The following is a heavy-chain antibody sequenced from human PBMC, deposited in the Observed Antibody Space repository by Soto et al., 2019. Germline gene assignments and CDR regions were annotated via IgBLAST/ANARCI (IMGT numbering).Heavy chain of an antibody. CDR2: INPNSGGT. D-gene: IGHD3-22*01. J-gene: IGHJ6*02. V-gene: IGHV1-2*02. Sequence: ASVKVSCKASGYTFTGYYMHWVRQAPGQGLEWMGWINPNSGGTNYAQKFQGRVTMTRDTSISTAYMELSRLRSDDTAVYYCARDPSNYYSYYYYYYGMDVWGQGTTVTVSS. CDR1: GYTFTGYY. CDR3: ARDPSNYYSYYYYYYGMDV.